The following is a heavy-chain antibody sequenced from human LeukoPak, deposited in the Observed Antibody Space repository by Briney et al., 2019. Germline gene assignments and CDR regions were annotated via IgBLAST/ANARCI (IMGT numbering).Heavy chain of an antibody. V-gene: IGHV1-2*02. CDR2: INPSSGGT. CDR1: GYTFTGYY. J-gene: IGHJ4*02. CDR3: ARAHYYGSGSYYIGVPDD. D-gene: IGHD3-10*01. Sequence: ASVKVSCKASGYTFTGYYMHWVRQAPGQGLEWMGWINPSSGGTNYAQMFQGRVTMTRDTSISTAYMELSRLRSDDTAVYYCARAHYYGSGSYYIGVPDDWGQGTLVTVSS.